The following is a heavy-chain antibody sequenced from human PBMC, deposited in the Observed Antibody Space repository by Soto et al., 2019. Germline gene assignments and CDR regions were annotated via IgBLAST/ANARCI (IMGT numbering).Heavy chain of an antibody. Sequence: PSETLSLTCTVSGGSISSYYWSRIRQPPGKGLEWIGYIYYSGSTNYNPSLKSRVTISVDTSKNQFSLKLSSVTAADTAVYYCARDLSSSLFDYWGQGTLVTVSS. J-gene: IGHJ4*02. D-gene: IGHD6-13*01. CDR2: IYYSGST. CDR1: GGSISSYY. V-gene: IGHV4-59*01. CDR3: ARDLSSSLFDY.